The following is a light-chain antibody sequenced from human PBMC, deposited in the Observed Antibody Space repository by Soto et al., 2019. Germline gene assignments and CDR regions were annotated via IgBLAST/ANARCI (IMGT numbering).Light chain of an antibody. CDR1: ESIRNN. CDR2: AAS. CDR3: QQTYSTPRGA. V-gene: IGKV1-39*01. J-gene: IGKJ1*01. Sequence: DIQMTQSPSSLSASVGDRVTITCRASESIRNNLNWYQQKPGKAPKLLIYAASTLQSGVPSRFSGGGSGTEFTLPIGSLQPEDFPTYFCQQTYSTPRGAFGQGTKVEFK.